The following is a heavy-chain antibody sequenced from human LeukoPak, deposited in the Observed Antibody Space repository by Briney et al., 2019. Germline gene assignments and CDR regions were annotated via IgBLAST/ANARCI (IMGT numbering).Heavy chain of an antibody. V-gene: IGHV4-38-2*01. J-gene: IGHJ4*02. CDR2: IYHSGST. CDR1: GHSISSGYY. D-gene: IGHD6-13*01. Sequence: SETLSLTCAVSGHSISSGYYWGWIRQPPGKGLEWIGSIYHSGSTYYNPSLKSRVTISVDTSKNQFSLKLSSVTAADTAVYYCARTYSSSWLDYWGQGTLVTVSS. CDR3: ARTYSSSWLDY.